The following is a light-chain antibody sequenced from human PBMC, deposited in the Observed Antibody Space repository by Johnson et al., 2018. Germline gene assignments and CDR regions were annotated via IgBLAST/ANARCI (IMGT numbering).Light chain of an antibody. V-gene: IGLV1-51*02. CDR3: GTWDSSLSAGNV. Sequence: QSVLTQPPSVSAAPGQKVTISCSGSSSNIGNNYVSWYQQLPGTAPKLLIYENNKRPSGIPDRFSGSKPGTSATLGITGLQTGDEADYYWGTWDSSLSAGNVFGTGTKVTVL. CDR2: ENN. CDR1: SSNIGNNY. J-gene: IGLJ1*01.